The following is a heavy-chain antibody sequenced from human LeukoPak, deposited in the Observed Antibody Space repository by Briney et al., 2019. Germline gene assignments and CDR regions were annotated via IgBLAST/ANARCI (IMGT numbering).Heavy chain of an antibody. D-gene: IGHD3/OR15-3a*01. Sequence: SETLSLTCTVSGYSISSGYYWGWIRPPPGKGLERIGSIYYSGTTYYNPSLKSRVTISVDTSKNQFSLKLSSVTAADTAVYYCARDILGPSGYWGQGTLVIVSS. J-gene: IGHJ4*02. V-gene: IGHV4-38-2*02. CDR1: GYSISSGYY. CDR3: ARDILGPSGY. CDR2: IYYSGTT.